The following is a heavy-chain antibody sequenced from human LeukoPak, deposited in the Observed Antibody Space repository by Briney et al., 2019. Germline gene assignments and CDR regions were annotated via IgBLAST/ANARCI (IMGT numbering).Heavy chain of an antibody. CDR1: GGSIDSSGYY. CDR2: IYSSGST. D-gene: IGHD6-13*01. J-gene: IGHJ4*02. V-gene: IGHV4-39*01. Sequence: SETLSLTCTVSGGSIDSSGYYRGWIRQPPGKGLEWIGSIYSSGSTYYNPSLKSRVTISVDTSKNQFSLRLSSVTAADTAVYYCARLHSTHSSNSWGQGTLVTVSS. CDR3: ARLHSTHSSNS.